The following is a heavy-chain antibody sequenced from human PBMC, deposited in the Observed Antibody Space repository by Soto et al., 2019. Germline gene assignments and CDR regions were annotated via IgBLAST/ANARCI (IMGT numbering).Heavy chain of an antibody. CDR1: GGSFSGYY. Sequence: SETLSLTCAVYGGSFSGYYWSWIRQPPGKGLEWIGEINHSGSTNYNPSLKSRVTISVDTSKNQFSLKLSSVTAADTAVYYCARGGYCSGGSCYRSRRYYYYGMDVWGQGTTVTVSS. V-gene: IGHV4-34*01. CDR2: INHSGST. D-gene: IGHD2-15*01. CDR3: ARGGYCSGGSCYRSRRYYYYGMDV. J-gene: IGHJ6*02.